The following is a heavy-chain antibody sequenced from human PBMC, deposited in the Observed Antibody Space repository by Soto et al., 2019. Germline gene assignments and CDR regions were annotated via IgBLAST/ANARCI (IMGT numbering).Heavy chain of an antibody. CDR1: GYSFTSYW. CDR3: ARSGAGDYYDSSGYYLIY. D-gene: IGHD3-22*01. V-gene: IGHV5-10-1*01. CDR2: IDPSDSYT. Sequence: HGASLKISCKGSGYSFTSYWISWVRQMPGKGLEWMGRIDPSDSYTNYSPSFQGHVTISADKSISTAYLQWSSLKASDTAMYYCARSGAGDYYDSSGYYLIYWGQGTLVTVSS. J-gene: IGHJ4*02.